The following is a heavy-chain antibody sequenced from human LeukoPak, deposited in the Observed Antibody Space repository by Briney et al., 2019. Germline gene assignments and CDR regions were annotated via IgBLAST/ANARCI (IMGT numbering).Heavy chain of an antibody. CDR1: GVTISSYY. D-gene: IGHD3-22*01. CDR3: ARDLVYFDSSGLRWDDTFDI. J-gene: IGHJ3*02. CDR2: IYTSGST. V-gene: IGHV4-4*07. Sequence: PSETLSLTCTVSGVTISSYYWSWIRQPAGKGLEWIGRIYTSGSTNYNPSLKSRVTMSVDTSKNQFSLKLSSVTAADTAVYYCARDLVYFDSSGLRWDDTFDIWGQGTVVTVSS.